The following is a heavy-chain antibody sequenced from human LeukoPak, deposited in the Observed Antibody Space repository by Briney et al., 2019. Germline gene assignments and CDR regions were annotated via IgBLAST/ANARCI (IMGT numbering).Heavy chain of an antibody. D-gene: IGHD6-13*01. Sequence: GGSLRLSCAASGFTFSSYWMSWVRQAPGKGLEWVANIKQDGSEKYYVDSVKGRFTISRDNAKNSLYLQMNSLRAEDTAVYYCARDGTGITAAAGIFDYWGQGTLVTVSS. CDR3: ARDGTGITAAAGIFDY. J-gene: IGHJ4*02. V-gene: IGHV3-7*01. CDR1: GFTFSSYW. CDR2: IKQDGSEK.